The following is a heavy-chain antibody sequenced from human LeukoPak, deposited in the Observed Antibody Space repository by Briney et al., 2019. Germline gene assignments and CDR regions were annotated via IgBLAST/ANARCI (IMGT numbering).Heavy chain of an antibody. J-gene: IGHJ2*01. V-gene: IGHV7-4-1*02. D-gene: IGHD3-10*01. CDR1: GYTFTGYY. CDR2: INTNTGNP. CDR3: ARAYISIYGSGCFDL. Sequence: ASVKVSCKASGYTFTGYYMHWVRQAPGQGLEWMGWINTNTGNPTYAQGYTGRFVFSLDTSVSTAYLQISSLKAEDTAVYYCARAYISIYGSGCFDLWGRGTLVTVSS.